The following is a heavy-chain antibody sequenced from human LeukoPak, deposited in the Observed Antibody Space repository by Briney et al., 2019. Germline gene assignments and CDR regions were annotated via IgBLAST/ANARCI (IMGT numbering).Heavy chain of an antibody. D-gene: IGHD3-10*01. Sequence: GGSLRLSCAASGFKFSDFWMTWVRQTPGKGLEWVANIKEDGSEEYHVDSVKGRFTISRDNAENSLYLQMNSLRAEDTAVYYCASTYDLGSYDFDYWGQGTLVTVSS. J-gene: IGHJ4*02. CDR1: GFKFSDFW. V-gene: IGHV3-7*01. CDR2: IKEDGSEE. CDR3: ASTYDLGSYDFDY.